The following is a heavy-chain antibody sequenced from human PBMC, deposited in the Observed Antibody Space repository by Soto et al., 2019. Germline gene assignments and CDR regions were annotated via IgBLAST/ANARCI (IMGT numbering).Heavy chain of an antibody. J-gene: IGHJ4*02. CDR3: VRGASSGYYRIDY. CDR1: GFTFSSYW. D-gene: IGHD3-22*01. V-gene: IGHV3-74*01. CDR2: ISPDGKNT. Sequence: GGSLRLSCAASGFTFSSYWMHWVRQVPGKGLVWVSRISPDGKNTNYADSVKGRFTISRDNAKNTVLLQTNSLRVEDMAVYCCVRGASSGYYRIDYWGQGALVTVSS.